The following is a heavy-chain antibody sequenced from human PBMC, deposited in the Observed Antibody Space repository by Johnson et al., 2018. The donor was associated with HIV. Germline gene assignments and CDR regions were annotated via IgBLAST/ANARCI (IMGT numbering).Heavy chain of an antibody. Sequence: QVQLVESGGGVVQPGRSLRLSCAASGFTFSSYGMHWVRQAPGKGLEWVAVISYDGSNKYYADPVKGRFTISRDNSKNTLYLQMNSLRAEDTAVYYCASTNIAAPTGSDAFDIWGQGTMVTVSS. CDR3: ASTNIAAPTGSDAFDI. D-gene: IGHD6-13*01. CDR2: ISYDGSNK. J-gene: IGHJ3*02. V-gene: IGHV3-30*03. CDR1: GFTFSSYG.